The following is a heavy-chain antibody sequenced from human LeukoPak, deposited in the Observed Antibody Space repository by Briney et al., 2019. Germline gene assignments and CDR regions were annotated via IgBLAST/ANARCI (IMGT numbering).Heavy chain of an antibody. CDR3: ARGGRARRRWFEP. V-gene: IGHV4-34*01. J-gene: IGHJ5*02. CDR2: INHSGST. CDR1: GGSFSGYY. Sequence: SETLSLTCAVYGGSFSGYYWSWIRQPPGKGLEWIGEINHSGSTNYNPSLKSRVTISVDTSKNQFSLKLSSVTAADTAVYYCARGGRARRRWFEPWGQGTLVTVSS.